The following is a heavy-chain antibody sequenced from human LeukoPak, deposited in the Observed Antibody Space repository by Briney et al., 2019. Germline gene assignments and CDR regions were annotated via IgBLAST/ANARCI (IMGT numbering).Heavy chain of an antibody. CDR2: INSDGSST. V-gene: IGHV3-74*01. D-gene: IGHD1-26*01. CDR1: GFTFSSYW. Sequence: PGGSLRLSCAASGFTFSSYWMHWVRQAPGKGLVWVSRINSDGSSTSYADSVKGRFTISRDNAKNTLYLQMNSLRAEDTAVYYCARESSVEAHKAFDYWGQGTLVTVSS. CDR3: ARESSVEAHKAFDY. J-gene: IGHJ4*02.